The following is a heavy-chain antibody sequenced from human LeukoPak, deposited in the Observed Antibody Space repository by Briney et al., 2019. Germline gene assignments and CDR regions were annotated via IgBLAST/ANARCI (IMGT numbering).Heavy chain of an antibody. CDR1: GFTFSSYA. J-gene: IGHJ4*02. Sequence: QPGGSLRLSCAASGFTFSSYAMSWVRQAPGKGLEWVSAISGSGGSTYYADSVKGRFTISRDNSKNTLYLQMNSLRAEDTAVYYCAKWGGTTTEHSSENGYWGQGTLVTVSS. D-gene: IGHD1-26*01. CDR3: AKWGGTTTEHSSENGY. CDR2: ISGSGGST. V-gene: IGHV3-23*01.